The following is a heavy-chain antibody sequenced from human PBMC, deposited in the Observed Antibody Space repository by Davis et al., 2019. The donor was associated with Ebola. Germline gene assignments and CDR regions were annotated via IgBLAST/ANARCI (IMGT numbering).Heavy chain of an antibody. CDR3: AKDYSSGYNFDY. CDR1: GFTLSSYG. Sequence: GESLKISCEASGFTLSSYGMHWVRQAPGKGLEWVAVLSYDGSSKYYADSVKGRFTISRENSKNTLYLQMNSLRPEDTAVYYCAKDYSSGYNFDYWGQGTLVTVSS. V-gene: IGHV3-30*18. J-gene: IGHJ4*02. CDR2: LSYDGSSK. D-gene: IGHD3-22*01.